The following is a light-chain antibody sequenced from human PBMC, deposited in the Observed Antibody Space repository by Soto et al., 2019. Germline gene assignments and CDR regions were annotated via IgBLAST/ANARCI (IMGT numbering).Light chain of an antibody. CDR1: QSVSSSY. J-gene: IGKJ3*01. CDR3: QQYGSSPHT. CDR2: GAS. V-gene: IGKV3-20*01. Sequence: EIVLTQSPGTLSLSPGERATLSCRASQSVSSSYLAWYQQKPGQAPRLLIYGASSRATGIPDRFSGSGSGTDFTLTISRQEPEDFAVYYCQQYGSSPHTFGPGTKVDIK.